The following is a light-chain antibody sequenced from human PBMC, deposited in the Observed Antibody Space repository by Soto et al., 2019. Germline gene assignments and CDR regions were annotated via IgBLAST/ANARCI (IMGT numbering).Light chain of an antibody. Sequence: DIQMTQSPSTLSASVGDRVTITCRASQSISSWLAWYQQKPGKAPKLLIYDASSLESGAPSRFSGSGSGTEFTLISSSLQPDDFATYYCQQYNSYWTLGQGTKVEIK. J-gene: IGKJ1*01. CDR3: QQYNSYWT. CDR1: QSISSW. CDR2: DAS. V-gene: IGKV1-5*01.